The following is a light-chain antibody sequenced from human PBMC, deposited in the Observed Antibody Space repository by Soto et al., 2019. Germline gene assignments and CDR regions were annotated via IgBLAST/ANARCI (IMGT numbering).Light chain of an antibody. CDR2: YDS. Sequence: SYELTQPPSVSVAPGKTARITCGGNNIGSKSVNWYQQKPGQAPVLAIYYDSDRPSGIPERFSGSNSGNTATLTISRVEAGEEADYYCQVWDSSSDQNYVFGTGTKLTVL. V-gene: IGLV3-21*04. CDR1: NIGSKS. J-gene: IGLJ1*01. CDR3: QVWDSSSDQNYV.